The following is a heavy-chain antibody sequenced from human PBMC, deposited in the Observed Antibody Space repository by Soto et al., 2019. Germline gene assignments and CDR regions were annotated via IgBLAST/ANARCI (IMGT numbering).Heavy chain of an antibody. CDR3: GSQPHARRGYYGMDV. CDR2: INPSGGST. J-gene: IGHJ6*02. CDR1: GSTFTSYY. V-gene: IGHV1-46*01. D-gene: IGHD1-26*01. Sequence: ASLTVSCKASGSTFTSYYMHWVRQAPGQGLEWMGIINPSGGSTSYAQKFQGRVTMTRDTSTSTVYMELSSLRSEDTAVYYCGSQPHARRGYYGMDVWGQGTTVTVAS.